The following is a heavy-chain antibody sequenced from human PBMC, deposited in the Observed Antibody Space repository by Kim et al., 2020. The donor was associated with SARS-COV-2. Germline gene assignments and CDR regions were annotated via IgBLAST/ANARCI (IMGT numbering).Heavy chain of an antibody. CDR1: GFTFSSYA. V-gene: IGHV3-30-3*01. Sequence: GGSLRLSCAASGFTFSSYAMHWVRQAPGKGLEWVAVISYDGSNKYYADSVKGRFTISRDNSKNTLYLQMNSLRAEDTAVYYCARERIAARPLDYWGQGTLVTVSS. D-gene: IGHD6-6*01. J-gene: IGHJ4*02. CDR2: ISYDGSNK. CDR3: ARERIAARPLDY.